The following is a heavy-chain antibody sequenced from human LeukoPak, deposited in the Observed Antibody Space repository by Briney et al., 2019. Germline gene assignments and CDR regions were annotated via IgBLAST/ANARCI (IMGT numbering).Heavy chain of an antibody. CDR2: IKQDGSEK. V-gene: IGHV3-7*01. J-gene: IGHJ4*02. D-gene: IGHD6-13*01. CDR1: GFTFSSYW. CDR3: ARVGTDLYSSTFDY. Sequence: GGSLRLSCAASGFTFSSYWMSWVRQAPGKGLEWVANIKQDGSEKYYVDFVKGRFTISRDNAKNSLYLQMNSLRAEDTAVYYCARVGTDLYSSTFDYWGLGTLATVSS.